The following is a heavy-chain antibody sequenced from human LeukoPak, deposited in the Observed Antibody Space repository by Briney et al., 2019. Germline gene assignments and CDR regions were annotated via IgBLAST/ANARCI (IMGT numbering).Heavy chain of an antibody. CDR1: EYSFTSYW. V-gene: IGHV5-10-1*01. CDR3: ARPGSHCSSTSCLDAFDI. CDR2: IDPSDSYT. D-gene: IGHD2-2*01. Sequence: GESLKISCKGSEYSFTSYWISWVRQMPGKGLEWMGRIDPSDSYTNYSPSFQGHVTISADKSISTAYLQWSSLKASDTAMYYCARPGSHCSSTSCLDAFDIWGQGTMVTVSS. J-gene: IGHJ3*02.